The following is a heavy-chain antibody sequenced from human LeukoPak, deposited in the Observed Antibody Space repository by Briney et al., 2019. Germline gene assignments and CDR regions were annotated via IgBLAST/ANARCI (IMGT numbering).Heavy chain of an antibody. J-gene: IGHJ3*02. CDR1: GFTFDDYG. CDR2: ISWNGGST. CDR3: ARREYYYDSSGRGSNDAFDI. Sequence: GGSLRLSCAASGFTFDDYGMSWVRQAPGKGLEWVSGISWNGGSTGYADSVKGRFTISRDNAKNSLYLQMNSLRAEDTALYYCARREYYYDSSGRGSNDAFDIWGQGTMVTGSS. D-gene: IGHD3-22*01. V-gene: IGHV3-20*04.